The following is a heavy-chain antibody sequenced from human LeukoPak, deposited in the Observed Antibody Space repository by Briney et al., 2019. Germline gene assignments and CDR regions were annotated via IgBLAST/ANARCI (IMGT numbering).Heavy chain of an antibody. V-gene: IGHV3-9*01. D-gene: IGHD5-18*01. J-gene: IGHJ4*02. Sequence: SLRLSCAASGFTFDDYAMHWVRQVPGKGPEWVSGLTWNSGTIGYAASVKGRFTVSRDNAKNSLYLQMNSLKPEDSALYYYAKDRTAYSYGAIDSWGQGTLVTVSS. CDR2: LTWNSGTI. CDR1: GFTFDDYA. CDR3: AKDRTAYSYGAIDS.